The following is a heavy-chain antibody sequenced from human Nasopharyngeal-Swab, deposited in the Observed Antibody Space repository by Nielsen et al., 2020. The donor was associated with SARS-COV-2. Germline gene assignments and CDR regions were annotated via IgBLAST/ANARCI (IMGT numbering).Heavy chain of an antibody. J-gene: IGHJ4*02. Sequence: SSTASGFTFGDYAMSWIRQAPGKGLEWVGFIRSKAYGGTTEYAASVKGRFTISRDDSKSIAYLQMNSLKTEDTAVYYCTREGIVVVVAATDRFDYWGQGTLVTVSS. CDR2: IRSKAYGGTT. D-gene: IGHD2-15*01. CDR3: TREGIVVVVAATDRFDY. V-gene: IGHV3-49*03. CDR1: GFTFGDYA.